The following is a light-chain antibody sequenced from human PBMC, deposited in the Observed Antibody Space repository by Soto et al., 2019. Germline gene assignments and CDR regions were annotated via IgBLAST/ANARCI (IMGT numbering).Light chain of an antibody. J-gene: IGKJ2*01. Sequence: DIVMTQSPDSLAVSLGERATINCKSSQKVLYTSTNRNYLAWYQQKPGQPPKLLIYWASTRESGVPDRFSGSRSGTDFTLTINSLQAEDMAVYYCQQYYNTPYTFGQGTKLEIK. CDR3: QQYYNTPYT. CDR1: QKVLYTSTNRNY. CDR2: WAS. V-gene: IGKV4-1*01.